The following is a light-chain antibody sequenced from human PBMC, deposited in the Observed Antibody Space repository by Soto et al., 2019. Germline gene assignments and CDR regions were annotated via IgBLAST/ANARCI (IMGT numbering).Light chain of an antibody. CDR2: LNSDGSH. J-gene: IGLJ2*01. CDR3: QTWGTAIHDVV. CDR1: NGHSTYA. V-gene: IGLV4-69*01. Sequence: QAVVTQSPSASASLGASVKLTCTLNNGHSTYAIAWHQQQPEKGPRYLMKLNSDGSHSKGDGIPDRFSGSSSGAERHLTISSLQSEDEADYYCQTWGTAIHDVVFGGGTKLTVL.